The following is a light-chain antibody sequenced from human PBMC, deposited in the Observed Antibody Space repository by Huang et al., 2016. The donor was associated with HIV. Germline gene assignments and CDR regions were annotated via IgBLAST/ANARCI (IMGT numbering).Light chain of an antibody. V-gene: IGKV1-39*01. CDR3: QQSAVTPRT. J-gene: IGKJ2*01. CDR2: GVS. CDR1: QNINRY. Sequence: DIQITQSPSSLSASVGDRVIITCRASQNINRYLNWYQQQPGKAPKLLISGVSKLQRGVPSSFSGSGAGTHFTLAISSLSPEDSATYYCQQSAVTPRTFGQGTKLEI.